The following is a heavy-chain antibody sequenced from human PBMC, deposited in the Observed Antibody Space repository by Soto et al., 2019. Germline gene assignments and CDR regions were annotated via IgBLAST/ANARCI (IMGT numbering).Heavy chain of an antibody. CDR2: IGSRTSDI. CDR3: VRDYYDTSGYPNTFDM. J-gene: IGHJ3*02. D-gene: IGHD3-22*01. V-gene: IGHV3-21*01. CDR1: GFTLSRHT. Sequence: GGSLRLSCAASGFTLSRHTMNWVRQAPGRGLEWVSFIGSRTSDIYYADSVKGRFTISRDNAKNSLYLDLTRLRAEDTAVYFCVRDYYDTSGYPNTFDMWGQGTMVTVSS.